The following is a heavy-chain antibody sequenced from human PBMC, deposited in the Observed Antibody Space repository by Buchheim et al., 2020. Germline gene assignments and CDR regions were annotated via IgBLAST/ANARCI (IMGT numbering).Heavy chain of an antibody. V-gene: IGHV3-48*03. CDR3: ARVITVTTLFYWYFDL. CDR2: ISSSGSTI. D-gene: IGHD4-17*01. CDR1: GFTFSSYE. J-gene: IGHJ2*01. Sequence: EVQLVESGGGLVQPGGSLRLSCAASGFTFSSYEMNWVRQAPGKGLEWVSYISSSGSTIYYADSFKGRFTISRDNAKNSLYLPMNSLRAEDTAVYYCARVITVTTLFYWYFDLWGRGTL.